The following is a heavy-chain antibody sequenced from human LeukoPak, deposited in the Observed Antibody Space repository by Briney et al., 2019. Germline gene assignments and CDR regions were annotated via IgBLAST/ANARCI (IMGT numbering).Heavy chain of an antibody. CDR2: IYYGGNT. CDR1: GGFISTSSYY. V-gene: IGHV4-39*01. J-gene: IGHJ3*01. Sequence: PSETLSLTCTVSGGFISTSSYYWGWIRQPPGEGLEWIGSIYYGGNTYYNPSLESRASISVDASKSQFSLTVRSVTAADTAVYYCARGLPRANDAFDVWGQGTMVTVSS. CDR3: ARGLPRANDAFDV.